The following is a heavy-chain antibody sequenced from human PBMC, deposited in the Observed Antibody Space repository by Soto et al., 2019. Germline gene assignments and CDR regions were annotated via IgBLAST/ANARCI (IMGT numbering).Heavy chain of an antibody. CDR2: IWYHGRDI. CDR3: ARDQGGQSGNFIFDN. D-gene: IGHD1-26*01. CDR1: GFVFSDYV. J-gene: IGHJ4*02. Sequence: GGSLRLSCAASGFVFSDYVIHWVRQAPGRGLDWVAGIWYHGRDIFYTDSVRGRFTISRDNSKNMLYLQMNSLRAEDTAVYYCARDQGGQSGNFIFDNWGQGTLVTVSS. V-gene: IGHV3-33*01.